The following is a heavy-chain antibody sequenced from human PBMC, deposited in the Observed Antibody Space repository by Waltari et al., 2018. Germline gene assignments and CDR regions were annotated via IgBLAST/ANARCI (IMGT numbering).Heavy chain of an antibody. Sequence: EVPLFESGGGLVPPGRSLRLSCVASPGVPFRRFAMSWVHQAPGKGMEWISTIADSSATTYYADSVKGRFHIYRDNSKNTLFLQMNSLGVDDTAVYYCAQLHGTGTYYWGQGTQVTVSS. J-gene: IGHJ4*02. CDR3: AQLHGTGTYY. V-gene: IGHV3-23*01. CDR1: GVPFRRFA. D-gene: IGHD3-10*01. CDR2: IADSSATT.